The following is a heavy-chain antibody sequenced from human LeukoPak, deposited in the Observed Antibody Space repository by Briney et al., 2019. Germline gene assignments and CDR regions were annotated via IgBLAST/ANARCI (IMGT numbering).Heavy chain of an antibody. CDR3: ARGRLVYDFWSGYYWFDP. D-gene: IGHD3-3*01. V-gene: IGHV1-2*02. Sequence: ASVKVSFTASGYTFTAYYMHWVRQAPGQGLEWMGWINPNSGGTNYAQKFQGRVTMTRDTSISTAYMELSRLRSDDTAVYYCARGRLVYDFWSGYYWFDPWGQGTLVTVSS. CDR1: GYTFTAYY. CDR2: INPNSGGT. J-gene: IGHJ5*02.